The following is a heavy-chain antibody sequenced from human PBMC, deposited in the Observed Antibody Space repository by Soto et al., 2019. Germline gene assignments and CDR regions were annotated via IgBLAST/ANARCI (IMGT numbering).Heavy chain of an antibody. D-gene: IGHD4-17*01. CDR1: GGSISSAAYY. Sequence: PSETLSLTCTVSGGSISSAAYYWSWIRQHPGKGLEWIGYISHSGSTYYNPSLKSRVNISVDTSKNKFSLSLTSVTAAYTALYHCASMTTVTSWYIDVWGKGTTVTVSS. V-gene: IGHV4-31*03. J-gene: IGHJ6*03. CDR3: ASMTTVTSWYIDV. CDR2: ISHSGST.